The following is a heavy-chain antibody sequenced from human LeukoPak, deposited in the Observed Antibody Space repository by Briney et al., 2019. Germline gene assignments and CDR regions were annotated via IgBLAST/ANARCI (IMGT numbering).Heavy chain of an antibody. J-gene: IGHJ6*03. CDR2: ISSSRSYI. D-gene: IGHD3-3*01. CDR1: GFTFSSDS. Sequence: PGGCLRLSCAPSGFTFSSDSMSWVRQAPGKGLGWVSSISSSRSYINYADSVKVRFTISRENAKNSLYLQMNSLRAADTAVYYCARMAKYDFWKNYYMDVWGKGTTVTVSS. V-gene: IGHV3-21*01. CDR3: ARMAKYDFWKNYYMDV.